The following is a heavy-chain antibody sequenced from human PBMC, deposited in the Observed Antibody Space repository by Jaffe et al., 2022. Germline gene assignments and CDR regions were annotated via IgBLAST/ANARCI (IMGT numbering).Heavy chain of an antibody. CDR3: ARGYTYYYDSSGYFVRYYYYYYMDV. V-gene: IGHV4-38-2*01. Sequence: QVQLQESGPGLVKPSETLSLTCAVSGYSISSGYYWGWIRQPPGKGLEWIGSIYHSGSTYYNPSLKSRVTISVDTSKNQFSLKLSSVTAADTAVYYCARGYTYYYDSSGYFVRYYYYYYMDVWGKGTTVTVSS. CDR1: GYSISSGYY. CDR2: IYHSGST. J-gene: IGHJ6*03. D-gene: IGHD3-22*01.